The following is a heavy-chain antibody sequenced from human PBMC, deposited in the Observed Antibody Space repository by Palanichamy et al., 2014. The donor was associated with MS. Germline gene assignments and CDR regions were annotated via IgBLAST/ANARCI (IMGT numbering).Heavy chain of an antibody. D-gene: IGHD4-11*01. Sequence: QLQLQESGPGLVKPSETLSLTCTVSGASISGSHHYWGWIRQPPGKGLEWIGSVHYAGATFYNPSLKSQVTTSVDTSKNQFSLKMNSVTAADTAVYFCARRGDDYILDYWGQGTLVTVSS. V-gene: IGHV4-39*01. CDR1: GASISGSHHY. CDR2: VHYAGAT. J-gene: IGHJ4*02. CDR3: ARRGDDYILDY.